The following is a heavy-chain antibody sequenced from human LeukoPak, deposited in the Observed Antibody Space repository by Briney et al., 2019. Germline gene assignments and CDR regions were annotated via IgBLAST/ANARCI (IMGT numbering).Heavy chain of an antibody. V-gene: IGHV4-34*01. Sequence: SETLSLTCAVYGGSFSGYYWSWIRQPPGKGLEWIGEINHSGSTNYNPSLKSRVTISVDTSKNRFSLKLSSVTAADTAVYYCARAVCSGGSCYFDYWGQGTLVTVSS. CDR2: INHSGST. CDR1: GGSFSGYY. D-gene: IGHD2-15*01. J-gene: IGHJ4*02. CDR3: ARAVCSGGSCYFDY.